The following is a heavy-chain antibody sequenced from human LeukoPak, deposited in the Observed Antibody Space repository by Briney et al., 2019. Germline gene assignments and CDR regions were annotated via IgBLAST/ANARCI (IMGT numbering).Heavy chain of an antibody. D-gene: IGHD6-19*01. CDR2: IHYIGST. CDR1: GDSISSHSYF. Sequence: PSETLSLTCTVSGDSISSHSYFWGWIRQPPGKGLEWIGNIHYIGSTYNPSLKRRVTISVDTSTNQFSLKLSSVTAADTAVYCAKTLPYSGGWRATFDFWGQGTLVTVSS. V-gene: IGHV4-39*01. CDR3: AKTLPYSGGWRATFDF. J-gene: IGHJ4*02.